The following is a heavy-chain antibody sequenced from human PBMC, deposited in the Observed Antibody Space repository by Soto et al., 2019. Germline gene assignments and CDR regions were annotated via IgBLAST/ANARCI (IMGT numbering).Heavy chain of an antibody. Sequence: QVQLVQSGGEVKKPGASVKVSCKASGYTFKRYGISWVRQAPGQRLEWMGWVTVFNGDTNYAQNFQDRVTVTTDTSTNTAYMELRSMRSDDTAVYYCARVSFYFDFWGQGALVTVSS. CDR3: ARVSFYFDF. V-gene: IGHV1-18*04. J-gene: IGHJ4*02. CDR1: GYTFKRYG. D-gene: IGHD1-26*01. CDR2: VTVFNGDT.